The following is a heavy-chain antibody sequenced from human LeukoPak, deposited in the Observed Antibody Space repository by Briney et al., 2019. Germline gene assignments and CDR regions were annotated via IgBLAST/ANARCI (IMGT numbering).Heavy chain of an antibody. V-gene: IGHV3-23*01. CDR2: ISGSGGST. CDR3: AKMAPISFREVFGIDY. CDR1: GFTFSSYA. D-gene: IGHD3-16*01. Sequence: GGSLRLSCAASGFTFSSYAMSWVRQAPGKGRGWVSAISGSGGSTYYADSVKGRFTITRDNSKNTLYLQMNSRRAEDTAVYYCAKMAPISFREVFGIDYWGQGTLVTVSS. J-gene: IGHJ4*02.